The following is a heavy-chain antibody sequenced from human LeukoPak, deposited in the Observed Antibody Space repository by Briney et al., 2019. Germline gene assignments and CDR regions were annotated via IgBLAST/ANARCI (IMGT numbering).Heavy chain of an antibody. V-gene: IGHV1-2*02. CDR2: VNPKSGDT. J-gene: IGHJ4*02. D-gene: IGHD2-15*01. Sequence: GASVKVSCKASGYSFTGYHIHWVRQAPGQGLEWMGWVNPKSGDTDYAQKFKDRVTMTRDTYITTAYMELTRLTSDDTAVYYCARVQGYCSDGRCLFWGQGTLVTVSS. CDR1: GYSFTGYH. CDR3: ARVQGYCSDGRCLF.